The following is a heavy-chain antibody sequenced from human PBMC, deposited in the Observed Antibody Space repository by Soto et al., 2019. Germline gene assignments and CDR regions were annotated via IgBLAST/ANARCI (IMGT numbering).Heavy chain of an antibody. Sequence: GSLRLSCAASGFTFSSYSMNWVCQAPGKGLEWVSSISSSSSYIYYADSVKGRFTISRDNAKNSLYLQMNSLRAEDTAVYYCARDGYSSSFHPFDYWGQGTLVTVSS. V-gene: IGHV3-21*01. CDR2: ISSSSSYI. CDR3: ARDGYSSSFHPFDY. CDR1: GFTFSSYS. D-gene: IGHD6-6*01. J-gene: IGHJ4*02.